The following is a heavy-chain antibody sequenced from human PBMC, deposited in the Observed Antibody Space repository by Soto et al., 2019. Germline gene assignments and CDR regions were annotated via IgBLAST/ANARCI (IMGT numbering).Heavy chain of an antibody. D-gene: IGHD2-21*01. CDR1: GYTFTSYD. J-gene: IGHJ4*02. CDR3: ASLLATGDPDFDY. V-gene: IGHV1-8*01. CDR2: MNPNSGNT. Sequence: ASVKVSCKASGYTFTSYDINWVRQATGQGLEWMGWMNPNSGNTGYAQKFQGRVTMTRNTSISTAYMELSSLRSEDTAVYYCASLLATGDPDFDYWGQGTLVTVPQ.